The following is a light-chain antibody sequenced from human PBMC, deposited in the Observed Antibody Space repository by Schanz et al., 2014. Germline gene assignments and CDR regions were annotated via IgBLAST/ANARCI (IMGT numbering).Light chain of an antibody. J-gene: IGLJ3*02. V-gene: IGLV8-61*01. CDR3: VLYMGSGSWV. Sequence: QTVVTQEPSFSVSPGGTVTLTCGLSSASVSTAYYPSWYQQTPGQAPRTLIYSTNTRSSGVPDRFSGSILGNKAALTITGAQADDESDYYCVLYMGSGSWVFGGGTKLTVL. CDR1: SASVSTAYY. CDR2: STN.